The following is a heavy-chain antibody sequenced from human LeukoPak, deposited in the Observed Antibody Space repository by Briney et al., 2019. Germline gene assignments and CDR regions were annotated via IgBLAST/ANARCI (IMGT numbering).Heavy chain of an antibody. Sequence: ASVKVSCKASGYTFTNYGVNWVRQAPGQGLEWIGWISAYNGNTNYAQKLQGRVTMTTDTSTSTAYMELRSLRAEDTALYYCAKDIAVAGTYYYYGMDVWGQGTTVTVSS. CDR3: AKDIAVAGTYYYYGMDV. J-gene: IGHJ6*02. V-gene: IGHV1-18*01. CDR2: ISAYNGNT. CDR1: GYTFTNYG. D-gene: IGHD6-19*01.